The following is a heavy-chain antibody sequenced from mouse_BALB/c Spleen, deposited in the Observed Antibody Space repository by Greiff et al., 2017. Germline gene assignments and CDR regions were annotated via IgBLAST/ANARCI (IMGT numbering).Heavy chain of an antibody. D-gene: IGHD2-1*01. CDR2: ISTYYGNT. J-gene: IGHJ2*01. CDR3: AREGGGNYYLDY. Sequence: VKLQESGPELVRPGVSVKISCKGSGYTFTGYAMHWVKQSHAKSLEWIGVISTYYGNTNYHQKFKGKATMTVDKSSSTAYMELARLTAEDSAIYYCAREGGGNYYLDYWGQGTTLTVSS. V-gene: IGHV1-67*01. CDR1: GYTFTGYA.